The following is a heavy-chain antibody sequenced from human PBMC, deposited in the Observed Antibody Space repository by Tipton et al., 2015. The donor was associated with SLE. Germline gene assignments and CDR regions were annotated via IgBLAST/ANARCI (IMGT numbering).Heavy chain of an antibody. D-gene: IGHD4-17*01. CDR1: GGSISLYY. J-gene: IGHJ2*01. V-gene: IGHV4-59*01. Sequence: TLSLTCTVSGGSISLYYWSWIRQPPGKGLEWIGYIYYSGSTNYNPSLKSRVTTSVDRSTNQFSLKLSSVTAADTAVYYCARDPYGDPHLHWYFDLWGRGTLVTVSS. CDR3: ARDPYGDPHLHWYFDL. CDR2: IYYSGST.